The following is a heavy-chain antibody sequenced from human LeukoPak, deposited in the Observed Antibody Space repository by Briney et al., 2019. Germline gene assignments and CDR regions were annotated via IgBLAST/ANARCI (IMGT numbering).Heavy chain of an antibody. Sequence: GESLKISCKGSGYSFTSYWISWVRQMPGRGLEWMGRIDPSDSYTNYSPSFQGHVTTSADKSISTAYLQWSSLKASDTAMYYCARLGGIAAAGAYNWFDPWGQGTLVTVSS. CDR3: ARLGGIAAAGAYNWFDP. CDR1: GYSFTSYW. V-gene: IGHV5-10-1*01. D-gene: IGHD6-13*01. J-gene: IGHJ5*02. CDR2: IDPSDSYT.